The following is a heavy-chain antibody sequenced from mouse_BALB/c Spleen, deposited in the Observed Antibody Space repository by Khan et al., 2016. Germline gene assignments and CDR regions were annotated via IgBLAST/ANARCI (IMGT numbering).Heavy chain of an antibody. CDR3: AYYGNYDY. V-gene: IGHV1-7*01. CDR1: GYTFTSYW. D-gene: IGHD2-1*01. J-gene: IGHJ2*01. CDR2: INPSTGYT. Sequence: QVQLKQSGAELAKPGASVKMSCKASGYTFTSYWMHWVKQRPGQGLEWIGYINPSTGYTEYNQKFKDKATLSADKSSSTAYMQLSSLTSEDSAVDYCAYYGNYDYWGHGTTLTVSS.